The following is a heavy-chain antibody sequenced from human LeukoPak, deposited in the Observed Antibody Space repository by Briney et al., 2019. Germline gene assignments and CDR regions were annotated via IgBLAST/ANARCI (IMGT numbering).Heavy chain of an antibody. D-gene: IGHD3-22*01. CDR1: GFTFSSYW. V-gene: IGHV3-7*01. J-gene: IGHJ5*02. CDR3: ARDLSDSSGYYLNWFDP. CDR2: IKQDGSEK. Sequence: PGGSLRLSCAASGFTFSSYWMSWVRQAPGKGLEWVANIKQDGSEKYYVDSVKGRFTISRDNAKNSLYLQVNSLRAEDTAVYYCARDLSDSSGYYLNWFDPWGQGTLVTVSS.